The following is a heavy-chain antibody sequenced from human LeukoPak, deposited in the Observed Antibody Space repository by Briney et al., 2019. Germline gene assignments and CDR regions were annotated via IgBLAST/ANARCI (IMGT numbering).Heavy chain of an antibody. CDR3: ARNYGDTAGYWFDP. CDR1: GGSISSYY. Sequence: SETLSLTCTVSGGSISSYYWSWIRQPPGKGLEWIGYIYYSGSTNYNPSLKSRVTISVDTSKNQFSLKLSSVTAADTAVYYCARNYGDTAGYWFDPWGQGTLVTLSS. D-gene: IGHD4-17*01. J-gene: IGHJ5*02. CDR2: IYYSGST. V-gene: IGHV4-59*01.